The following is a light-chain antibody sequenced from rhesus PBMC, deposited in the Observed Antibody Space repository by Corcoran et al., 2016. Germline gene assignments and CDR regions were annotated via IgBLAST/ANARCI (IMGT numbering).Light chain of an antibody. CDR1: SSDIGGYNR. J-gene: IGLJ1*01. CDR2: EVS. Sequence: QAAPTQSPSVCGSPGQSVTISCTGTSSDIGGYNRVSWYQQHPGKAPKLILYEVSKRPSGVSDRFSGSKSGNPASLTISGLQAEDEADYYCSSYASRSTYIFGVGTRLTVL. CDR3: SSYASRSTYI. V-gene: IGLV2-13*03.